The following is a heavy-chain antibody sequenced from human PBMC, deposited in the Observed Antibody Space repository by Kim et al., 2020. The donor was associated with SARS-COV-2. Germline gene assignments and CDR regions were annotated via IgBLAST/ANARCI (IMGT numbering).Heavy chain of an antibody. D-gene: IGHD6-13*01. CDR1: GGSISSSSYY. V-gene: IGHV4-39*02. CDR2: IYYSGST. J-gene: IGHJ6*02. CDR3: ARDQSSSWYYYYGMDV. Sequence: SETLSLTCTVSGGSISSSSYYWGWIRQPPGKGLEWIGSIYYSGSTYYNPPLKSRVTISVDTSKNQFSLKLSSVTAADTAVYYCARDQSSSWYYYYGMDVWGQGTTVTVSS.